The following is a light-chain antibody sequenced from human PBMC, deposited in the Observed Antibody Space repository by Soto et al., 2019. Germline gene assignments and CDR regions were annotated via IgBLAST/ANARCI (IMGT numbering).Light chain of an antibody. J-gene: IGKJ5*01. Sequence: DIQMTQSPSTLSASVGDRVTITCRASQSINIWLAWYQQKPGKAPKLLMSKASTLETGVPSRFSGSGSETDFTLTISSLQPDDFATYYCQQYNSYSWTFGQGTRLEIK. CDR3: QQYNSYSWT. V-gene: IGKV1-5*03. CDR1: QSINIW. CDR2: KAS.